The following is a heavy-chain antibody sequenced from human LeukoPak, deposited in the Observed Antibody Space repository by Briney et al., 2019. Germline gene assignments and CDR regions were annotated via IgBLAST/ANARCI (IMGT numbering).Heavy chain of an antibody. Sequence: SETLSLTCTVSGGSITSNTYYWGWIRQPPGKGLEWIASMFHSGSTYYNPSLRSRLTISVDTSKNQFSLKVTSVTAADTAVYYCARQQGRFDPWGQGTLVTVSS. J-gene: IGHJ5*02. V-gene: IGHV4-39*01. CDR2: MFHSGST. CDR1: GGSITSNTYY. D-gene: IGHD3-10*01. CDR3: ARQQGRFDP.